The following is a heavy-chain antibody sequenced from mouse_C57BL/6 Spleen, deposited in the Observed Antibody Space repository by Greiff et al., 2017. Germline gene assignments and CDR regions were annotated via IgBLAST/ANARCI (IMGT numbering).Heavy chain of an antibody. D-gene: IGHD2-3*01. CDR1: GFTFSDYG. V-gene: IGHV5-17*01. Sequence: EVQRVESGGGLVKPGGSLKLSCAASGFTFSDYGMHWVRQAPEKGLEWVAYISRGSSTIYYADTVKGRFTISIDNAKNTLFLQMTSLRSEDTAMYYCARRGYYTSSYYAMDYWGQGTSVTVSS. CDR3: ARRGYYTSSYYAMDY. CDR2: ISRGSSTI. J-gene: IGHJ4*01.